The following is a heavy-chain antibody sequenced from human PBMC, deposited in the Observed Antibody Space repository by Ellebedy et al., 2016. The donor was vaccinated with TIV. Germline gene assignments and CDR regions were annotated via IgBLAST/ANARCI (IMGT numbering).Heavy chain of an antibody. V-gene: IGHV3-21*01. J-gene: IGHJ4*02. D-gene: IGHD4-17*01. CDR1: GFTFSSHS. CDR3: ARGSGDFPFDY. CDR2: ISSSGTYI. Sequence: PGGSLRLSCAASGFTFSSHSMNWVRQAPGKGLEWVSCISSSGTYIYYADSMKGRFTISRDSAKNSLYLQMNSRRAEDTAVYYCARGSGDFPFDYWGQGTLVTVSS.